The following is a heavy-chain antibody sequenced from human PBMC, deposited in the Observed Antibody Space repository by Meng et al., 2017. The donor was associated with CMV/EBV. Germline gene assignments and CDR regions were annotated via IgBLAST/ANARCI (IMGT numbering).Heavy chain of an antibody. CDR2: IKQHGSEK. J-gene: IGHJ6*02. CDR3: TRNHEYGDQRYGMDV. CDR1: GFNFSAYW. V-gene: IGHV3-7*01. Sequence: GESLKISCAASGFNFSAYWMIWVRQAPGKGLEWVANIKQHGSEKYYVDSVKGRFTISRDDAKNSLYLQMNSLRAEDTAIYYCTRNHEYGDQRYGMDVWGQGTTVTVSS. D-gene: IGHD4-17*01.